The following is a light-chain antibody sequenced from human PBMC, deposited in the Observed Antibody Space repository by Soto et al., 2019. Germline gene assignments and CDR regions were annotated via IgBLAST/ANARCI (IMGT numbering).Light chain of an antibody. J-gene: IGKJ2*01. CDR2: WAS. CDR1: QSVLYSSTNKNY. V-gene: IGKV4-1*01. CDR3: KQYFSSLLI. Sequence: DIVMTQSPDSLAVSLGERATINCKSSQSVLYSSTNKNYLAWYQQKAGQPPKLLIYWASTRESGVPDRISGRGSGTDFTLPISGRQVKEVAVYYCKQYFSSLLILGQGTSWRSN.